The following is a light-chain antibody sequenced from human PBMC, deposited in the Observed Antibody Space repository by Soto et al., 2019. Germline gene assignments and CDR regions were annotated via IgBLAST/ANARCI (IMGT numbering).Light chain of an antibody. J-gene: IGLJ1*01. CDR3: SSYTITSTYV. V-gene: IGLV2-14*01. Sequence: QSVLTQPASVSGSPGQSITISCTGTSSDVGAYNYVSWYQQHPGKAPKVMIYEVTNRPSGVSNRFSGSKSGNTASLTISGLQPEDEADYYCSSYTITSTYVFGTGTKVNV. CDR2: EVT. CDR1: SSDVGAYNY.